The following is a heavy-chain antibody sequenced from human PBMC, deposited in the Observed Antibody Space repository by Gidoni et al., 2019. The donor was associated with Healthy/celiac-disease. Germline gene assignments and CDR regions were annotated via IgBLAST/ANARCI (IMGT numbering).Heavy chain of an antibody. V-gene: IGHV3-30*04. CDR1: SSYA. D-gene: IGHD2-15*01. Sequence: SSYAMHWVRQAPGKGLEWVAVISYDGSNKYYADSVKGRFTISRDNSKNTLYLQMNSLRAEDTAVYYCARELGILLPFDLWGRGTLVTVSS. CDR3: ARELGILLPFDL. CDR2: ISYDGSNK. J-gene: IGHJ2*01.